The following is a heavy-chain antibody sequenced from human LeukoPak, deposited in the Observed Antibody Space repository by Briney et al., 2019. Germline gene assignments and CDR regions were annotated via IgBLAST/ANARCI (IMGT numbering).Heavy chain of an antibody. J-gene: IGHJ4*02. D-gene: IGHD4-17*01. Sequence: SQTLSLTCAISGDSVSSNSAAWNWIRQSPSRGLEWLGRTYYRSKWYNDYAVSVKSRITINPVTSKNQFSLQLNSVTPEDTAVYYCARVQAGFTVTTSQPFDCWGQGTLVTVSS. CDR2: TYYRSKWYN. CDR1: GDSVSSNSAA. CDR3: ARVQAGFTVTTSQPFDC. V-gene: IGHV6-1*01.